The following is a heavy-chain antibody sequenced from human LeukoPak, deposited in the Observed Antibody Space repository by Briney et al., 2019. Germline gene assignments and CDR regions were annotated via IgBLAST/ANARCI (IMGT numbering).Heavy chain of an antibody. CDR1: GFTVSSNY. V-gene: IGHV3-66*01. Sequence: GGSLRLYCAASGFTVSSNYMSWVRQAPGNGLEWVSVIYSGGTTYYADSVKVRFTLSRDNSKNTLYLQMNSLRAEDTAVYYCARGIAPIDYWGQGTLVTVSS. CDR3: ARGIAPIDY. J-gene: IGHJ4*02. CDR2: IYSGGTT. D-gene: IGHD2-15*01.